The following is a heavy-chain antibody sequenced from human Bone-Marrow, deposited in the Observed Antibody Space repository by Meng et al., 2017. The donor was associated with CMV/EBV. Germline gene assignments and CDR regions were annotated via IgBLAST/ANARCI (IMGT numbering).Heavy chain of an antibody. V-gene: IGHV1-69*05. CDR2: IIPIFGTT. Sequence: KASGGTFSRYGITWVRQAPGQGLEWMGGIIPIFGTTNYAQKFRGRVTITTDESTSSAYMEMSSLRSEDTAVYYCASWDYGDYGHYFDYWGQGTLVTVSS. D-gene: IGHD4-17*01. J-gene: IGHJ4*02. CDR3: ASWDYGDYGHYFDY. CDR1: GGTFSRYG.